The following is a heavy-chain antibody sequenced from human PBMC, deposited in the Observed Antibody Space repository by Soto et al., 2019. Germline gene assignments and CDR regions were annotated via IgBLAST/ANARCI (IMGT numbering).Heavy chain of an antibody. CDR2: ISSNGGST. J-gene: IGHJ4*02. V-gene: IGHV3-64D*06. D-gene: IGHD2-15*01. CDR3: VKEGRGVVVVAATTAYYFDY. Sequence: GGSLRLSCSASGFTFSSYAMHWVRRAPGKGLEYVSAISSNGGSTYYADSVKGRFTISRDNSKNTLYLQMSSLRAEDTAVYYFVKEGRGVVVVAATTAYYFDYWGQGTLVTVSS. CDR1: GFTFSSYA.